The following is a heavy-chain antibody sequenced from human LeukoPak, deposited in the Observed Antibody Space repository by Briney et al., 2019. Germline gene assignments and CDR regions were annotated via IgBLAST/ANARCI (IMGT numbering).Heavy chain of an antibody. V-gene: IGHV3-11*01. Sequence: PGGSLRLSCAASGFTFSDYYMTYIRQAPGKGLEWLSYISSTGASMYYADSVKGRFTISRDNGKNSLSLQTNSLRAEDTAVYYCARVLSSGYSPFDYWGQGILVTVSS. CDR2: ISSTGASM. D-gene: IGHD3-22*01. CDR3: ARVLSSGYSPFDY. J-gene: IGHJ4*02. CDR1: GFTFSDYY.